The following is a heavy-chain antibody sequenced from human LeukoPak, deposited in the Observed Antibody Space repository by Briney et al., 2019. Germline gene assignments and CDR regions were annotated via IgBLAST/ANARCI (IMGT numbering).Heavy chain of an antibody. J-gene: IGHJ4*02. CDR3: AKDSCSSTSCYVEY. D-gene: IGHD2-2*01. V-gene: IGHV3-43*02. CDR2: TSGDGGST. Sequence: GGSLRLSCAASGFTFDDYAMHWVRQAPGKGLEWVSPTSGDGGSTYYADSVKGRFTVSRDNSKNSLYVQMNSLRTEDTALYYCAKDSCSSTSCYVEYWGQGTLVSVPS. CDR1: GFTFDDYA.